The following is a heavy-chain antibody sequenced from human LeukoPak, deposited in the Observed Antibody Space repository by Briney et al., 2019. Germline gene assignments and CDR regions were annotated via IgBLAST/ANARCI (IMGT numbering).Heavy chain of an antibody. CDR1: GFIVSSNY. Sequence: GGSLRLSCAASGFIVSSNYMSWVRQAPGKGLEWVSVIYTGGSTYYADSVKGRFTIPRDNSKNTLYLQMNSLRAEDTAVYYCARGRGEANRNAFDIWGQGTMVTVSS. J-gene: IGHJ3*02. CDR2: IYTGGST. D-gene: IGHD1-14*01. V-gene: IGHV3-53*01. CDR3: ARGRGEANRNAFDI.